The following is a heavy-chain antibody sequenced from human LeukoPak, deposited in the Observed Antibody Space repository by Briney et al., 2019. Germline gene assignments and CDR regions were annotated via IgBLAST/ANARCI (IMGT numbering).Heavy chain of an antibody. J-gene: IGHJ4*02. Sequence: GGSLRLSCAASGFTFDDYAMHWVRQAPGKGLEWVSGISWNSGSIGYADSVKGRFTISRDNAKNPLYLQMNSLRAEDTALYYCAKGSAAGSPPRDYWGQGTLVTVSS. V-gene: IGHV3-9*01. CDR2: ISWNSGSI. CDR3: AKGSAAGSPPRDY. D-gene: IGHD6-13*01. CDR1: GFTFDDYA.